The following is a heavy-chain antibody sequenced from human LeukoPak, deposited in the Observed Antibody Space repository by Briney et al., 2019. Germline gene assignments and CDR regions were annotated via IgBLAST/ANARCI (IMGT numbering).Heavy chain of an antibody. D-gene: IGHD3-16*02. V-gene: IGHV3-53*01. CDR3: ARAPEELSDAFGI. J-gene: IGHJ3*02. CDR1: GFTVSSNY. CDR2: IYSGGST. Sequence: GGSLRLSCSASGFTVSSNYMSWVRQAPGKGLEWVSVIYSGGSTYYADSVKGRFTISRDNSKNTLYLQMNSLRAEDTAVYYCARAPEELSDAFGIWGQGTMVTVSS.